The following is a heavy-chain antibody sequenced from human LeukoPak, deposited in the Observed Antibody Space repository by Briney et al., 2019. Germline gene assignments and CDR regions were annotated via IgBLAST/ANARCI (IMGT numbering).Heavy chain of an antibody. Sequence: ASVKVSCKASGYTFTGYYMHWVRQAPGQGLEWMGWINPNSGGTNYAQKFQGRVTMTRDTSIGTAYMELSRLRSDDTAVYYCARVGSEPSHSSSWGRGGFVYYFDYWGQGTLVTVSS. V-gene: IGHV1-2*02. CDR1: GYTFTGYY. CDR3: ARVGSEPSHSSSWGRGGFVYYFDY. CDR2: INPNSGGT. D-gene: IGHD6-13*01. J-gene: IGHJ4*02.